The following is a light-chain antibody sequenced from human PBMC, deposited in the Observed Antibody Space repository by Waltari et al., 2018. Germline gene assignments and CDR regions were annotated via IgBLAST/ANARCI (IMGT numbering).Light chain of an antibody. J-gene: IGKJ2*01. CDR1: QSISSY. V-gene: IGKV1-39*01. CDR3: QQSYNTPQT. Sequence: DIQMTQSPSSLSASVGDRVTITCRASQSISSYLNWYQQKPGKAPKLLIYAASSLQSGVPSRFSGSGSGTDFTLTISSLQPEDFATYYCQQSYNTPQTFGQGTNLEIK. CDR2: AAS.